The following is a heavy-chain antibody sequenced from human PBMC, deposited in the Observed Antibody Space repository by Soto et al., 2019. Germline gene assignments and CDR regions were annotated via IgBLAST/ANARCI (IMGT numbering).Heavy chain of an antibody. J-gene: IGHJ4*02. D-gene: IGHD4-17*01. Sequence: GGSLRLSCAASGFTFSSYSMSWVRQAPGKGLEWVSYISSSSSTIYYADSVKGRFTISRDNAKNSLYLQMNSLRAEDTAVYYCARAPTTVSNYFDYWGQGTLVTVSS. V-gene: IGHV3-48*01. CDR2: ISSSSSTI. CDR1: GFTFSSYS. CDR3: ARAPTTVSNYFDY.